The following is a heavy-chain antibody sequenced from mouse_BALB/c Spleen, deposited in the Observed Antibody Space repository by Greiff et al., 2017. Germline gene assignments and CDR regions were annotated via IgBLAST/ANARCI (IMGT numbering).Heavy chain of an antibody. Sequence: EVKLQESGGGLVQPGGSLKLSCAASGFTFSSYGMSWVRQTPDKRLELVATINSNGGSTYYPDSVKGRFTISRDNAKNTLYLQMSSLKSEDTAMYYCARDRAVVGFDYWGQGTTLTVSS. CDR3: ARDRAVVGFDY. D-gene: IGHD1-1*01. J-gene: IGHJ2*01. CDR1: GFTFSSYG. V-gene: IGHV5-6-3*01. CDR2: INSNGGST.